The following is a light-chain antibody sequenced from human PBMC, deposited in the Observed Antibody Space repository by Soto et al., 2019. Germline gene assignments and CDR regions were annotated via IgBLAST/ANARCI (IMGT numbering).Light chain of an antibody. CDR3: SSYTSSTAYV. Sequence: QSVLPQPASVSGSPGQSITISCTGTSSDVGGYNYVSWYQLHPGKAPKLMVYEVSNRPSGVSNRFSGSKSGNTASLTISGLQAEDEADYYCSSYTSSTAYVFGTGTKVTAL. J-gene: IGLJ1*01. CDR2: EVS. CDR1: SSDVGGYNY. V-gene: IGLV2-14*01.